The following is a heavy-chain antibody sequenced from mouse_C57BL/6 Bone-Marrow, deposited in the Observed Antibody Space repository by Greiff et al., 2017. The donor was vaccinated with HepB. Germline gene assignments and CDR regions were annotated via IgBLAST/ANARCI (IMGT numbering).Heavy chain of an antibody. CDR3: ARERRRVPIAY. CDR2: IYPRSGNT. CDR1: GYTFTSYG. J-gene: IGHJ3*01. Sequence: VQRVESGAELARPGASVKLSCKASGYTFTSYGISWVKQRTGQGLEWIGEIYPRSGNTYYNEKFKGKATLTADKSSSTAYMELRSLTSEDSAVYFCARERRRVPIAYWGQGTLVTVSA. V-gene: IGHV1-81*01.